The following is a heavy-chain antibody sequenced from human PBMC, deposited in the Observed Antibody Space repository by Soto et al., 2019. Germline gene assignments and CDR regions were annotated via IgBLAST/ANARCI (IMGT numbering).Heavy chain of an antibody. J-gene: IGHJ3*02. D-gene: IGHD3-9*01. CDR3: ARLSVLRYFDWLYIEPSDDAFDI. CDR2: IYYSGST. Sequence: PSETLSLTCTVSGGSISSSSYYWGWIRQPPGKGLEWIGSIYYSGSTYYNPSLKSRVTISVDTSKNQFSLKLSSVTAADTAVYYCARLSVLRYFDWLYIEPSDDAFDIWGQGTMVTVSS. V-gene: IGHV4-39*01. CDR1: GGSISSSSYY.